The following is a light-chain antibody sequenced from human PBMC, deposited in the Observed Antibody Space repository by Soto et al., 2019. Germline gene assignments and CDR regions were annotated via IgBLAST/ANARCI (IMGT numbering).Light chain of an antibody. J-gene: IGKJ1*01. CDR1: QSVSSSY. V-gene: IGKV3-20*01. Sequence: EIVLTHSPGTLSLSLGERATLSRRASQSVSSSYLAWYQQKPGQAPRLLIYGASNRATGIPDRFTGSGSGTDFTLTISTLEPEDFAVYYCQQYGSQSWTFGRGTKVDIK. CDR3: QQYGSQSWT. CDR2: GAS.